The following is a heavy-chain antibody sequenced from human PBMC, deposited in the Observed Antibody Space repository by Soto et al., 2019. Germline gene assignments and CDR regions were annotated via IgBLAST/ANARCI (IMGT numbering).Heavy chain of an antibody. Sequence: GGSLRLSCAASGFTFSDYYFTWIRQAPGKGLEWVSYISFSGSTIYYADSVKGRFTISRDNAKNSLYLQMNNLRPEDTAVYYCAGGASGSFDSWGQGTLVTVSS. CDR1: GFTFSDYY. CDR2: ISFSGSTI. V-gene: IGHV3-11*01. CDR3: AGGASGSFDS. J-gene: IGHJ4*02. D-gene: IGHD3-16*01.